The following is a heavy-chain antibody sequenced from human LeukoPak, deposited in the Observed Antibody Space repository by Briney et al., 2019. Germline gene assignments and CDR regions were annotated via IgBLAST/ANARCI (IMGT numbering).Heavy chain of an antibody. CDR1: GFTFSSYS. CDR2: ISSSSSTI. J-gene: IGHJ4*02. D-gene: IGHD6-13*01. CDR3: AKEQQLVPFDY. V-gene: IGHV3-48*01. Sequence: PGGSLRLSCAASGFTFSSYSMNWVRQAPGKGLEWVSYISSSSSTIYYADSVKGRFTISRDNSKNTLYLQMNSLRAEDTAVYYCAKEQQLVPFDYWGQGTLVTVSS.